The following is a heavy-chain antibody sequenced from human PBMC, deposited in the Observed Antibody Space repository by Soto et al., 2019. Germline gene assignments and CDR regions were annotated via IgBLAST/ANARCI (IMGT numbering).Heavy chain of an antibody. CDR3: ARESYYYDSSGYPPDYYYYGMDV. CDR2: IIPIFGTA. J-gene: IGHJ6*02. CDR1: GGTFSSYA. V-gene: IGHV1-69*13. Sequence: ASVKVSCKASGGTFSSYAISWVRRARGQGLEWMGGIIPIFGTANYAQKFQGRVTITADESTSTAYMELSSLRSEDTAVYYCARESYYYDSSGYPPDYYYYGMDVWGQGTTVTVSS. D-gene: IGHD3-22*01.